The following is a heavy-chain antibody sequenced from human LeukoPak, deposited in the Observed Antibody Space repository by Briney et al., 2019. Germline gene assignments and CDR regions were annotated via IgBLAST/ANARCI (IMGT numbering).Heavy chain of an antibody. CDR3: ARGPGYSSGWYPR. CDR2: ISSSSYI. J-gene: IGHJ4*02. D-gene: IGHD6-19*01. CDR1: GFTFSSYS. Sequence: KPGGSLRLSCAASGFTFSSYSMNWVRQAPGKGLEWVSSISSSSYIYYADSVKGRFTISRDNAKNSLYLQMNSLRAEDTAVYYCARGPGYSSGWYPRWGQGTLVTVSS. V-gene: IGHV3-21*01.